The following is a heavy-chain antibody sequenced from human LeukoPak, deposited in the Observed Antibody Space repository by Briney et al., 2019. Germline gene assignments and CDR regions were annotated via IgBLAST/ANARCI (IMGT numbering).Heavy chain of an antibody. V-gene: IGHV4-39*01. CDR2: IFFGGST. CDR3: APGSTSGNRGSYFDP. D-gene: IGHD1-26*01. CDR1: GGSISTSYY. J-gene: IGHJ5*02. Sequence: PSETLSLTCTVSGGSISTSYYWGWFRQPPRKGLEWIGSIFFGGSTYYNPSFKSRVTISVDTSKKHFSLKLSSVTAADTAVYYCAPGSTSGNRGSYFDPWGQGTLVTVSS.